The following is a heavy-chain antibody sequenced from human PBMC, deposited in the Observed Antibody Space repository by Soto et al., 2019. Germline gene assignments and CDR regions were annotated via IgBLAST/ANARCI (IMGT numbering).Heavy chain of an antibody. CDR1: GFTFSSYG. J-gene: IGHJ4*02. V-gene: IGHV3-30*18. CDR3: AKDRGSVRFLEWLLFDY. Sequence: PGGSLRLSCAASGFTFSSYGMHWVRQAPGKGLEWVAVISYDGSNKYYADSVKGRFTISRDNSKNTLYLQMNSLRAEDTAVYYCAKDRGSVRFLEWLLFDYWGQGTLVTSPQ. D-gene: IGHD3-3*01. CDR2: ISYDGSNK.